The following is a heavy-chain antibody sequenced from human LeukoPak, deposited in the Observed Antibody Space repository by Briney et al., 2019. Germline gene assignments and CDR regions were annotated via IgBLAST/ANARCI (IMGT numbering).Heavy chain of an antibody. CDR2: ISWDGGST. D-gene: IGHD3-3*01. CDR3: AKDIGPIMIFGVVTPTVGMDV. CDR1: GFTFDDYT. Sequence: GGSLRLSCAASGFTFDDYTMHWVRQAPGKGLEWVSLISWDGGSTYYADSVKGRFTISRDNSKNSLYLQMNSLRTEDTALYYCAKDIGPIMIFGVVTPTVGMDVWGQGTTVTVSS. V-gene: IGHV3-43*01. J-gene: IGHJ6*02.